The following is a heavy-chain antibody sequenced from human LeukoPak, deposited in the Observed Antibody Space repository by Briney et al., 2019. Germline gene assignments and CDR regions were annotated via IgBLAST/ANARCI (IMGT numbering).Heavy chain of an antibody. CDR2: MYTSGST. J-gene: IGHJ3*01. CDR1: GFTVRSNY. Sequence: GGSLRLSCAGSGFTVRSNYMSWVRQAPGKGLEWVSVMYTSGSTYYADSVKGRFTISRDTSRNTLYLQMNSLRAEDTAVYYCARDNGNDYGANWGQGTMVTVSS. V-gene: IGHV3-53*01. CDR3: ARDNGNDYGAN. D-gene: IGHD4/OR15-4a*01.